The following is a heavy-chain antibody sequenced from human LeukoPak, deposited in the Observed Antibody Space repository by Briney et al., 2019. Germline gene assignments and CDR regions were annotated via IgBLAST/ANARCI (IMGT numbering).Heavy chain of an antibody. V-gene: IGHV1-2*02. J-gene: IGHJ4*02. CDR3: ARVMAAVTTADY. D-gene: IGHD4-17*01. CDR1: GYTFSGYY. Sequence: ASVKVSCKAYGYTFSGYYIHWVRQAPGQGLEWMGYINPNGGGTNYAQKFQGRVTMTRDTSISTAYMELGSLTSDDTAVYYCARVMAAVTTADYWGQGTLVTVSS. CDR2: INPNGGGT.